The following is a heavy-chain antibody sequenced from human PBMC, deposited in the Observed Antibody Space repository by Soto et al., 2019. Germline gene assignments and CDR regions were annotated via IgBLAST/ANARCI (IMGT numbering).Heavy chain of an antibody. Sequence: EVQLVDSGGGLVQPGGSLRLSCAASGFTFSTHSMNWVRQAPGKGLEWIPYITSSDVTMYADSVKGRFTISRDNAKNSLYLQMNSLRGEDTAVYFCVGEVGFQLIYWGQGTLVTVSS. D-gene: IGHD2-2*01. V-gene: IGHV3-48*01. CDR2: ITSSDVTM. CDR3: VGEVGFQLIY. J-gene: IGHJ4*02. CDR1: GFTFSTHS.